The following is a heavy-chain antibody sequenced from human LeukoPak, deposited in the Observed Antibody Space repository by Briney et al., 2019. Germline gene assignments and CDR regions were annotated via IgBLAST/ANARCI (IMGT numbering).Heavy chain of an antibody. J-gene: IGHJ2*01. V-gene: IGHV3-23*01. Sequence: GGSLRLSCAASGFTFRNYEMSWVRQAPGMGLEWVSGVSASGGRTYYADSVKGRFTISRDNSKETLYLQMNSLRAEDTAVYYCASRSSSLNWYFDLWGRGTLVTVSS. D-gene: IGHD2-2*01. CDR1: GFTFRNYE. CDR3: ASRSSSLNWYFDL. CDR2: VSASGGRT.